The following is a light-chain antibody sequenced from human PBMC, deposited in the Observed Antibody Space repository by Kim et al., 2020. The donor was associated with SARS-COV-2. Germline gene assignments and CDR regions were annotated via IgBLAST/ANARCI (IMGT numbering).Light chain of an antibody. Sequence: VSPGQTASIACSADRLGDKYVCWYQQRPGQSPVLVISQDSKRPSGIPERFSGSNSGNTATLTISWTQDTDEADYYCQAWDSGTWVFGGGTQLTVL. V-gene: IGLV3-1*01. CDR1: RLGDKY. J-gene: IGLJ3*02. CDR3: QAWDSGTWV. CDR2: QDS.